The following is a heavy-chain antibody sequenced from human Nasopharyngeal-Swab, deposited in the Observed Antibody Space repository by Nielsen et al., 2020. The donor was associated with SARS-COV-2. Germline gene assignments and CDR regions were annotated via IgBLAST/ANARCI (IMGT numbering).Heavy chain of an antibody. D-gene: IGHD3-16*01. Sequence: PGKGLEWIGYIYYSGSTNYNPSLKSRVTISVDTSKNQFSLKVSSVTAADTAVYYCARDGYASGIDYWGQGTLVTVSS. V-gene: IGHV4-59*13. CDR2: IYYSGST. J-gene: IGHJ4*02. CDR3: ARDGYASGIDY.